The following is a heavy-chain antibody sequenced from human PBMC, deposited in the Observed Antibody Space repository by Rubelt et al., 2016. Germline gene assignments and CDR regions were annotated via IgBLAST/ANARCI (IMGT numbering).Heavy chain of an antibody. CDR2: IFDSGRT. Sequence: QVQLQESGPGLVKPSETLSLTCTVSGGSVSRYYWSWIRQPPGKGLEWIGYIFDSGRTNYNPSLKRRVTISIDTSKNHFSLKLRSVTAADTAVYYCASHSGWYIDYWGQGTLVTVSS. V-gene: IGHV4-59*02. J-gene: IGHJ4*02. CDR1: GGSVSRYY. D-gene: IGHD6-19*01. CDR3: ASHSGWYIDY.